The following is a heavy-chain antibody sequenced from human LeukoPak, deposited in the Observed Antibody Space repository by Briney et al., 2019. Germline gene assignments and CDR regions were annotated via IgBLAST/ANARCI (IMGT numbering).Heavy chain of an antibody. D-gene: IGHD2-15*01. CDR1: GFTFSSYG. J-gene: IGHJ4*02. V-gene: IGHV3-33*01. Sequence: GRSLRLSCAASGFTFSSYGMPWVRQAPGKGLEWVAVIWYDGSNKYYADSVKGRFTISRDNSKNTLYLQMNSLRAEDTAVYYCAGALGGSGYLVYWGQGTLVTVSS. CDR3: AGALGGSGYLVY. CDR2: IWYDGSNK.